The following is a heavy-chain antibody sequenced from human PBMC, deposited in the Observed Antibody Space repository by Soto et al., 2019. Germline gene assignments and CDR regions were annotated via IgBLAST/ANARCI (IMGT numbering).Heavy chain of an antibody. Sequence: QVQLVQSGAEVKKPGSSVKVSCKASGGTFSSYTIGWVRQAPGQGLEWMGRIIPILGIANYAQKFQGRVTITADKSTSTAYMELSSLRSEDTAVYYCARAPSGWYGKAFDIWGQGTMVTVSS. CDR1: GGTFSSYT. CDR2: IIPILGIA. D-gene: IGHD6-19*01. V-gene: IGHV1-69*02. J-gene: IGHJ3*02. CDR3: ARAPSGWYGKAFDI.